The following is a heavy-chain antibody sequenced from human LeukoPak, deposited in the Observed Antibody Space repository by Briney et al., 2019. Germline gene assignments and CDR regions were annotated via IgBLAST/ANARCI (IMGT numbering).Heavy chain of an antibody. V-gene: IGHV3-23*01. Sequence: GGSLRLSCAASGFTFSSYAMSWVRQAPGKGLEWVSAISGSGGSTYYADSVKGRFTISRDNSKNTLYLQMNSLRAEDTAVYYCATRDTPGVNGRDGIVVVVGAFDIWGQGTMVTVSS. CDR1: GFTFSSYA. D-gene: IGHD3-22*01. CDR3: ATRDTPGVNGRDGIVVVVGAFDI. J-gene: IGHJ3*02. CDR2: ISGSGGST.